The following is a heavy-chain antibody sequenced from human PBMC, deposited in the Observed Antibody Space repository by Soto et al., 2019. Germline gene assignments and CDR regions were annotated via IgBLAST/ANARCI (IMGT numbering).Heavy chain of an antibody. Sequence: SLRLSCAASGFTFSSYEMNWVRQAPGKGLEWVSCISSSGSTIYYADSVKGRFTISRDNAKNSLYLQMNSLRAEDTAVYYCARPNFYYDILTGYWDYYYYGMDVWGQGTTVTVS. CDR1: GFTFSSYE. CDR2: ISSSGSTI. J-gene: IGHJ6*02. CDR3: ARPNFYYDILTGYWDYYYYGMDV. V-gene: IGHV3-48*03. D-gene: IGHD3-9*01.